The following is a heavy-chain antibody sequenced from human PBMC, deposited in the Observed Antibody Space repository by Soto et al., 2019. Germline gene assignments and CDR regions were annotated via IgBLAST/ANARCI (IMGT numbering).Heavy chain of an antibody. Sequence: GGSLRLSCAASGFTFSIYAMSWVRDAPGKGLEWVSAISGSGGSTYYADSVKGRFTISRDNSKNTLYLQMNSLRAEDTAVYYCANDGPKYIAAAGPPSWGQGTLVTVSS. V-gene: IGHV3-23*01. CDR2: ISGSGGST. D-gene: IGHD6-13*01. CDR1: GFTFSIYA. CDR3: ANDGPKYIAAAGPPS. J-gene: IGHJ4*02.